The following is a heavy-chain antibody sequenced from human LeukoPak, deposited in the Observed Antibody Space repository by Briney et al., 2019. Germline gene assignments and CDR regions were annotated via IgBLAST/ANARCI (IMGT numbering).Heavy chain of an antibody. D-gene: IGHD3-22*01. Sequence: SQTLSLTCTVSGGSISSGSYYWSWIRQPAGQGLEWIGRTYTSGSTNYNPSLKSRVNISGDTSKNPFSQKLSSGTAADAAVYYCASGSLYESRGKFDYWGQGTLVTVSS. J-gene: IGHJ4*02. CDR1: GGSISSGSYY. CDR2: TYTSGST. CDR3: ASGSLYESRGKFDY. V-gene: IGHV4-61*02.